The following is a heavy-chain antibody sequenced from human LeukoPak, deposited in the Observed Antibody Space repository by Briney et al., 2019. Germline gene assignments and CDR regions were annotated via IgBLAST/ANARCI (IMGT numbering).Heavy chain of an antibody. V-gene: IGHV3-33*01. CDR1: GISFSSHG. CDR3: ARDRGGRWLQVYYFDY. D-gene: IGHD5-24*01. CDR2: IWYDGSNI. J-gene: IGHJ4*02. Sequence: GGSLRLSCAASGISFSSHGMHWVRQAPGKGLEWVAVIWYDGSNIYYADSVKGRFTISRDNSKNTLYLQMNSLRAEDTALYYCARDRGGRWLQVYYFDYWGQGTLVTVSS.